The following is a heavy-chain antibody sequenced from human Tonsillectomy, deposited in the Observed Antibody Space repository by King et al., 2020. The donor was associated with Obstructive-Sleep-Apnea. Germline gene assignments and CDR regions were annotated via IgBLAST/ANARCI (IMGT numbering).Heavy chain of an antibody. J-gene: IGHJ4*02. D-gene: IGHD3-10*01. CDR2: VHHTGNT. V-gene: IGHV4-59*01. CDR3: ARAPFAGYGSGSLRHLES. CDR1: GGSISSYF. Sequence: VQLQESGPGLVMPSETLSLTCTVSGGSISSYFWGWIRQPPGKGLEWIGYVHHTGNTNYNPSLKSRVTISVDTSKNQFSLKLSSVTAADTALYYCARAPFAGYGSGSLRHLESWGQGTLVTVSS.